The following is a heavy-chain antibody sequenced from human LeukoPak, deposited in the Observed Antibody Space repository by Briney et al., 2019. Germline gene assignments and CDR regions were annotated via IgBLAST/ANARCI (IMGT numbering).Heavy chain of an antibody. D-gene: IGHD2-21*01. Sequence: GGSLRLSCEVSGINFRKYWMTWVRQAPGKGLEWVASISEDGSREWYVDSVKGRFTVSRDNAKNALYLRVNSLRVDDTAVYYCTRDYSNARDYWGQGTLVTVSS. CDR2: ISEDGSRE. J-gene: IGHJ4*02. CDR3: TRDYSNARDY. CDR1: GINFRKYW. V-gene: IGHV3-7*01.